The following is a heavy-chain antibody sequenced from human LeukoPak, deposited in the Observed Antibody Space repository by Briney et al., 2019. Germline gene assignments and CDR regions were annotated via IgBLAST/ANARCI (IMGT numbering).Heavy chain of an antibody. CDR3: ARLDCSGGSCYESLDY. CDR1: GYSFTSYW. J-gene: IGHJ4*02. Sequence: GESLKISCKGSGYSFTSYWIGWVRQMPGKGLEWMGIIYPGDSDTRYSPSFQGQVTISADKSISTAYLQWSSLKASDTAMYYCARLDCSGGSCYESLDYWGQGTLVTVSS. V-gene: IGHV5-51*01. CDR2: IYPGDSDT. D-gene: IGHD2-15*01.